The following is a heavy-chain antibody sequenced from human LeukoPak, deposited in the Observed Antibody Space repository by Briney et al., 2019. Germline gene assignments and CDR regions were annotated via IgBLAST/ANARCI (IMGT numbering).Heavy chain of an antibody. CDR2: ISAYNGNT. D-gene: IGHD4-11*01. Sequence: GASVKVSCKASGYSFASYGISWVRQAPGQGLEWMGWISAYNGNTNYAQKLQGRVTMTTDTSTSTAYMELRSLRSDDTAVYYCARDREYDYSHYFDYWGQGTLVTVSS. CDR3: ARDREYDYSHYFDY. CDR1: GYSFASYG. J-gene: IGHJ4*02. V-gene: IGHV1-18*01.